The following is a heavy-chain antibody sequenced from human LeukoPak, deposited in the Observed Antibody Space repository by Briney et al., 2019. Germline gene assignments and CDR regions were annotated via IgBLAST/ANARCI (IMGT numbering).Heavy chain of an antibody. CDR2: MSGSGGST. Sequence: GGSLRLSCAASGFTFSNYGMSWVRQAPGKGLEWVSGMSGSGGSTYYADSVKGRFTISRDNSKNTLYLQMNSLRAEDTAVYYCAKPARTDYTDYWGQGALVTVSS. CDR1: GFTFSNYG. V-gene: IGHV3-23*01. D-gene: IGHD1-14*01. CDR3: AKPARTDYTDY. J-gene: IGHJ4*02.